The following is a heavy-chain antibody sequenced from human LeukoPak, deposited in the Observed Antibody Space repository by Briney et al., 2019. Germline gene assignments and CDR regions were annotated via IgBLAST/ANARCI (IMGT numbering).Heavy chain of an antibody. CDR1: GGFFSGYY. CDR2: INHSGST. D-gene: IGHD3-3*01. CDR3: ARDYYDFYYYYYYMDV. V-gene: IGHV4-34*01. J-gene: IGHJ6*03. Sequence: SETLSLTCAVYGGFFSGYYWSWIRQPPGKGLEWIGEINHSGSTNYNPSLKSRVTISVDTSKNQFSLKLSSVTAADTAVYYCARDYYDFYYYYYYMDVWGKGTTVTVSS.